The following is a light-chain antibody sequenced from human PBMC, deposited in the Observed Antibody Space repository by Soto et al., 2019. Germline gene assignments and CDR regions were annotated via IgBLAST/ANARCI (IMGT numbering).Light chain of an antibody. Sequence: DIVMTQSPLSLPVTPVDPASISFRSSQILLYSDGDNYLDWYLQKPGQSPQLLIYLASNRASGVPARFSGSGSGTYFTLKISRVEAEDVGLYYCMQALQTPNTFGQGTRLEIK. CDR2: LAS. V-gene: IGKV2-28*01. J-gene: IGKJ5*01. CDR1: QILLYSDGDNY. CDR3: MQALQTPNT.